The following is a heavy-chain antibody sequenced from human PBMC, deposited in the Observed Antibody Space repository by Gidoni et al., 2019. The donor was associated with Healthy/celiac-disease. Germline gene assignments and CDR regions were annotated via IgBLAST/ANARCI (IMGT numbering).Heavy chain of an antibody. J-gene: IGHJ4*02. D-gene: IGHD1-26*01. CDR2: ISSSSSYI. CDR1: GFTFSSYS. Sequence: EVQLVESGGGLVKPGGSLRLSCAASGFTFSSYSMNWVRQAPGKGLEWVSSISSSSSYIYYADSVKGRFTISRDNAKNSLYLQMNSLRAEDTAVYYCASESGSQDAGGYWGQGTLVTVSS. V-gene: IGHV3-21*01. CDR3: ASESGSQDAGGY.